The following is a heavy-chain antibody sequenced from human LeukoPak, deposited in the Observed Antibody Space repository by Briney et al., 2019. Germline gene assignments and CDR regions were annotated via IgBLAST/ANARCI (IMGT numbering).Heavy chain of an antibody. CDR2: IYYSGST. V-gene: IGHV4-39*07. CDR1: GGSISSSSYY. J-gene: IGHJ4*02. Sequence: SETLSLTCTVSGGSISSSSYYWGWIRQPPGKGLEWIGSIYYSGSTYYNPSLKSRVTISVDKSKNQFSLKLSSVTAADTAVYYCARVSPPLSIFGVVMDYWGQGTLVTVSS. CDR3: ARVSPPLSIFGVVMDY. D-gene: IGHD3-3*01.